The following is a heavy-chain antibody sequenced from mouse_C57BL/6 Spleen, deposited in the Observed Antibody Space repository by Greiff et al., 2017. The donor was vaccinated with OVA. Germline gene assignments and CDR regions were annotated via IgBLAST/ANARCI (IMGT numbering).Heavy chain of an antibody. Sequence: EVKLVESEGGLVQPGSSMKLSCTASGFTFSDYYMAWVRQVPEKGLEWVANINYDGSSTYYLDSLKSRFIISRDNAKNILYLQMSRLKSEDTATYYCARGGVYYGSSYWYFDVWGTGTTVTVSS. CDR2: INYDGSST. CDR1: GFTFSDYY. J-gene: IGHJ1*03. CDR3: ARGGVYYGSSYWYFDV. V-gene: IGHV5-16*01. D-gene: IGHD1-1*01.